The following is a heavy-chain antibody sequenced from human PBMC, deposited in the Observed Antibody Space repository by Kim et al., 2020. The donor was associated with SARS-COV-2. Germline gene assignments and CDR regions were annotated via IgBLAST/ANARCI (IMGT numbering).Heavy chain of an antibody. V-gene: IGHV1-18*01. Sequence: NDAQKLQGRVTMTTDTSTSTAYMELRSLRSDDSAVYYCAREYDSRSNTDYWGQGTLVTVSS. J-gene: IGHJ4*02. CDR3: AREYDSRSNTDY. D-gene: IGHD3-22*01.